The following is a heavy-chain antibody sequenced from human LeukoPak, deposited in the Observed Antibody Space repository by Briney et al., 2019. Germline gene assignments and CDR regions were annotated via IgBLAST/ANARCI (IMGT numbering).Heavy chain of an antibody. J-gene: IGHJ5*02. D-gene: IGHD2-2*01. CDR3: ARAIGYCSSTSCYGGWFDP. CDR1: GGSISSGDYY. CDR2: IYYSGST. Sequence: SQTLSLTCTVSGGSISSGDYYWSWIRQPPGKGLEWIGYIYYSGSTYYNPSLKSRVTILVDTSKNQFSLKLSSVTAADTAVYYCARAIGYCSSTSCYGGWFDPWGQGTLVTVSS. V-gene: IGHV4-30-4*01.